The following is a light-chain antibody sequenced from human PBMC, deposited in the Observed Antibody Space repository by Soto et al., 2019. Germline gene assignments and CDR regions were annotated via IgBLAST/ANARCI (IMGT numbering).Light chain of an antibody. CDR1: SSNIGSKT. J-gene: IGLJ1*01. CDR2: SNN. V-gene: IGLV1-44*01. Sequence: QSVLTQPSSVSGTPGQSVTISCSGNSSNIGSKTVNWYQELQGTAPKLLIFSNNRRPSGVPDRFSASKSGTSASLTISGLQSDDEAHYYCASWDDSLTYVFGTGTKLTV. CDR3: ASWDDSLTYV.